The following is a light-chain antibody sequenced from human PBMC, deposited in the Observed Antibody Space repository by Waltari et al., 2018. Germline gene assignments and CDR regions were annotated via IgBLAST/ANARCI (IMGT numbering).Light chain of an antibody. CDR3: SSYTSSSTYV. CDR2: DVS. Sequence: QSALTQPASVSGSPGQSITISCTGTSSDVGGYNYVSWYQQHPGTAPKLMIYDVSKRPSGVSNRFSGSKSGNTASLTISGLQAEDEADYYCSSYTSSSTYVFGTGTKVTVI. V-gene: IGLV2-14*01. CDR1: SSDVGGYNY. J-gene: IGLJ1*01.